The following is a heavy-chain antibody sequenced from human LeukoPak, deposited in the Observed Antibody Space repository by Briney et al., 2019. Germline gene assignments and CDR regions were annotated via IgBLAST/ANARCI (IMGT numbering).Heavy chain of an antibody. Sequence: ASVKVSCKVSGDTLIELAIHWVRQAPGKGLEWMGGLDPEDGATMYAQKFEGRVSMTEDTTTDTAYMELSSVRSEDTAVYYCATARQYDDFAGYPWYYGLDVWGQGTTVTVSS. CDR2: LDPEDGAT. D-gene: IGHD3/OR15-3a*01. J-gene: IGHJ6*02. CDR3: ATARQYDDFAGYPWYYGLDV. CDR1: GDTLIELA. V-gene: IGHV1-24*01.